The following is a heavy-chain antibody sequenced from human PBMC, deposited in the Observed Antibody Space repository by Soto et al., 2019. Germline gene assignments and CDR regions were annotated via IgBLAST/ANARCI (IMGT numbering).Heavy chain of an antibody. V-gene: IGHV1-69*02. J-gene: IGHJ4*02. Sequence: ASVKVSCKASGGTFSSYTISWVRQAPGQGLEWMGRIIPILGIANYAQKFQGRVTITADKSTSTAYMELSSLRSEDTAVYYCARGSSGYDYDYFDYWGQGTLVTVSS. CDR2: IIPILGIA. D-gene: IGHD5-12*01. CDR1: GGTFSSYT. CDR3: ARGSSGYDYDYFDY.